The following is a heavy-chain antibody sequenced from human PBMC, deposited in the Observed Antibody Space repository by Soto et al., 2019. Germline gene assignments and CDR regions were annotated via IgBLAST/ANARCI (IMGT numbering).Heavy chain of an antibody. J-gene: IGHJ6*03. D-gene: IGHD2-2*02. CDR1: GYTFTSYD. Sequence: ASVKVSCKASGYTFTSYDTNWVRQATGQGLEWVGWMNPNSGNTGYAQKFQGRVTMTRNTSISTAYMELSSLRSEDTAVYYCARGLSIVPAAIGDYYYMDVWGKGTTVTVSS. V-gene: IGHV1-8*01. CDR2: MNPNSGNT. CDR3: ARGLSIVPAAIGDYYYMDV.